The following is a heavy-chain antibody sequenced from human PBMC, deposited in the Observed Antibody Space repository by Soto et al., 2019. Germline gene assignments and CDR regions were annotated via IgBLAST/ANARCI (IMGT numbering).Heavy chain of an antibody. J-gene: IGHJ4*02. CDR3: ARGGRYCSGGSCYRDFDY. V-gene: IGHV4-34*01. D-gene: IGHD2-15*01. CDR2: INHSGST. Sequence: SETLSLTCAVYGGSFSGYYWSWIRQPPGKGLEWIGEINHSGSTNYNPSPKSRVTISVDTSKNQFSLKLSSVTAADTAVYYCARGGRYCSGGSCYRDFDYWGQGTLVTVSS. CDR1: GGSFSGYY.